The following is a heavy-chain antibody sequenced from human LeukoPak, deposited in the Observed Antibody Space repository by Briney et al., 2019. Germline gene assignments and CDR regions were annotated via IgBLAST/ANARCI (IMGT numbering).Heavy chain of an antibody. CDR1: GYTFSRYG. CDR2: ISPYNGNV. D-gene: IGHD3-9*01. Sequence: ASVKVSCKASGYTFSRYGISWVRQAPGQGLEWMGWISPYNGNVNYAHQLQDRVTMTTDTSTGTAYMEVRSLRYADTPVYYCARGWFDTTAYHHPFDYWGQGTLVTVSS. V-gene: IGHV1-18*01. J-gene: IGHJ4*02. CDR3: ARGWFDTTAYHHPFDY.